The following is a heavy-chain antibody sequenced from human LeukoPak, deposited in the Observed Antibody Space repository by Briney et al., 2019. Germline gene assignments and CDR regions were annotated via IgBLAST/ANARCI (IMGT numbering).Heavy chain of an antibody. Sequence: PGGSQRLSCAASGFTVSSNYMSWVRQAPGKGLEWVSVIYSGGSTYYADSVKGRFTISRDNSKNTLYLQMNSLKAEDTAVYYCARDPDGYRQGHHFDYWGQGTLVTVSS. CDR2: IYSGGST. D-gene: IGHD5-18*01. CDR3: ARDPDGYRQGHHFDY. V-gene: IGHV3-66*01. CDR1: GFTVSSNY. J-gene: IGHJ4*02.